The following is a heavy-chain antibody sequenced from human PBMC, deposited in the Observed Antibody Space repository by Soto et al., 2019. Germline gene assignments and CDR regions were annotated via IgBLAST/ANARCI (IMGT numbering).Heavy chain of an antibody. J-gene: IGHJ4*02. V-gene: IGHV3-23*01. CDR3: ARERAYYFDY. CDR2: ISADGGAR. Sequence: EAHLLESGGGLVQPGGSLRLSCAASGFTFNTYAMSWARQAPGKGLEWVAAISADGGARYHADSVKGRFTISRDNSRNNLYLQMNSLRGEDTAVYYCARERAYYFDYWGQGTLVTVSS. CDR1: GFTFNTYA.